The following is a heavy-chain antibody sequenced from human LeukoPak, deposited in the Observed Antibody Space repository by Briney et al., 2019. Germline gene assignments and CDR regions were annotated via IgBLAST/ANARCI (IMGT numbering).Heavy chain of an antibody. D-gene: IGHD3-22*01. CDR3: ARVGVGYFDSSDYYRPDAFDI. J-gene: IGHJ3*02. CDR2: IYYSGST. V-gene: IGHV4-59*01. CDR1: GDSISSYY. Sequence: SETLSLTCTVSGDSISSYYWSWIRQSPGKGLEWMGYIYYSGSTNYNPSLKSRVTISVDTSKNQFSLKLSSVTAADTAVYYCARVGVGYFDSSDYYRPDAFDIWGQGTMVTVSS.